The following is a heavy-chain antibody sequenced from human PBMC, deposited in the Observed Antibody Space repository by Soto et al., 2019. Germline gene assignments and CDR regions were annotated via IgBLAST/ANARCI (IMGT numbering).Heavy chain of an antibody. CDR1: GFTFSSYA. CDR2: VSGSGDST. J-gene: IGHJ4*02. CDR3: AKVGDYDFWSGYPYFDY. V-gene: IGHV3-23*01. D-gene: IGHD3-3*01. Sequence: GLSLRLSCLASGFTFSSYAMSWVRQAPGKGLEWVSGVSGSGDSTYYADSVKGRFTISRDNSKNTVYLQISSLRAEDTATYYCAKVGDYDFWSGYPYFDYWGQGTLVTVSS.